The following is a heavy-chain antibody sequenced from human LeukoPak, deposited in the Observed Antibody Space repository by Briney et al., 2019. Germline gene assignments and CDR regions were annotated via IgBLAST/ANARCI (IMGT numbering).Heavy chain of an antibody. D-gene: IGHD4-17*01. CDR3: TRNFDYGDYL. V-gene: IGHV3-74*01. CDR2: INPDGSVT. Sequence: GGSLRLSCVASGFTFSSYWMHWVRQDPGKGLVWVSRINPDGSVTGYADSEKGRFTVSRDNAKNTLYLQMNSLRAEDTAIYYCTRNFDYGDYLWGQGTLVTVSS. CDR1: GFTFSSYW. J-gene: IGHJ5*02.